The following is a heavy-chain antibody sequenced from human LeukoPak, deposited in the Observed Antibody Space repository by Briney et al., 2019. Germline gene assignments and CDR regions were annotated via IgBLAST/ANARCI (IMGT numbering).Heavy chain of an antibody. Sequence: SETLSLTCTVSGGSISSYYWSWIRQPPGKGPEWIGYIYYSGSTNYNPSLKSRVTISVDTSKNQFSLKLSSVTAADTAVYYCARTYCSSTSCYEDWFDPWGQGTLVTVSS. CDR1: GGSISSYY. CDR3: ARTYCSSTSCYEDWFDP. CDR2: IYYSGST. J-gene: IGHJ5*02. V-gene: IGHV4-59*01. D-gene: IGHD2-2*01.